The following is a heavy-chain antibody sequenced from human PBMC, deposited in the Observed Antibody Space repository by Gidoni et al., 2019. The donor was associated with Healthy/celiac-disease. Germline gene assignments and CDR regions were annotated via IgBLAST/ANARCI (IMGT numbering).Heavy chain of an antibody. CDR3: ARHQLTSEQWLAPNGFDY. J-gene: IGHJ4*02. Sequence: VQLVQPGAEVKTPGESLKISCTGSGYSFTSYWIGWVRQLPGKGLEWMGISYPGDSDTRYSPSFQGQVTISADKSISTAYLQWSSLKASDTAMYYCARHQLTSEQWLAPNGFDYWGQGTLVTVSS. D-gene: IGHD6-19*01. CDR1: GYSFTSYW. CDR2: SYPGDSDT. V-gene: IGHV5-51*01.